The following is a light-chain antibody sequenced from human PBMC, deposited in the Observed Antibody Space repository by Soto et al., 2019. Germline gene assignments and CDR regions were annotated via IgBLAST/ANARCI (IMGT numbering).Light chain of an antibody. Sequence: EIVMTQSPATLSVSPGESATLSCRASQSVSSNLAWYQQKPGQAPRLLIYGTSTRATGIPARFSGRGSATEVTLTISSLQSEDCAVYYCQQCNDWPHTFGQGTKLEI. CDR2: GTS. V-gene: IGKV3-15*01. J-gene: IGKJ2*01. CDR1: QSVSSN. CDR3: QQCNDWPHT.